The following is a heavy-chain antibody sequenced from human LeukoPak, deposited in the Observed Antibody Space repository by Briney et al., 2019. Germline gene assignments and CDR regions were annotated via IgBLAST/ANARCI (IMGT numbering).Heavy chain of an antibody. J-gene: IGHJ4*02. CDR1: GGSISSYY. CDR3: ARKRGLYSGYDFDY. Sequence: SETLSLTCTVSGGSISSYYWSWIRQPPGKGLEWIGYIYYSGSTNYNPSLKSRVTISVDTSKNQFSLKLSPVTAADTAVYYCARKRGLYSGYDFDYWGQGTLVTVSS. V-gene: IGHV4-59*08. CDR2: IYYSGST. D-gene: IGHD5-12*01.